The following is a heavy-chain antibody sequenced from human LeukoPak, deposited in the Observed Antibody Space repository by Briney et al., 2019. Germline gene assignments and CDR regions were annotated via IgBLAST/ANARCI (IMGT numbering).Heavy chain of an antibody. CDR3: ARVEWEYTAMVTGPRGRDV. CDR2: INPSGGST. V-gene: IGHV1-46*01. D-gene: IGHD5-18*01. J-gene: IGHJ6*02. CDR1: GYTFTSYY. Sequence: ASVKVSCKASGYTFTSYYMHWVRQAPGQGLEWMGIINPSGGSTSYAQKFQGRVTMTRDTSTSTVYMELSSLRSEDTAVYYCARVEWEYTAMVTGPRGRDVWGQGTTVTVSS.